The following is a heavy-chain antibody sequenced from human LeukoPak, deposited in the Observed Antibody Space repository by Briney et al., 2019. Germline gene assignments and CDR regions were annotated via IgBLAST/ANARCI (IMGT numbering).Heavy chain of an antibody. Sequence: ASVKVSCKASGGTFSSYAISWVRQAPGQGLEWMGRIIPILGIANYAQKFQGRVTITADKSTSTAYMELSSLRSEDTAVYYCARRGGRGGYNGYYFDYWGQGTLVTVSS. CDR2: IIPILGIA. D-gene: IGHD5-24*01. CDR1: GGTFSSYA. V-gene: IGHV1-69*04. CDR3: ARRGGRGGYNGYYFDY. J-gene: IGHJ4*02.